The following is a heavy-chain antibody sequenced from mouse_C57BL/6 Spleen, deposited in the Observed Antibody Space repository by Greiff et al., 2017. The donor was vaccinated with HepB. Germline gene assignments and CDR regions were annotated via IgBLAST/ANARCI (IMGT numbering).Heavy chain of an antibody. CDR2: ISSGGSYT. Sequence: EVQLVESGGDLVKPGGSLKLSCAASGFTFSSYGMSWVRQTPDKRLEWVATISSGGSYTYYPDSVKGRFTISRDNAKNTLYLQMSSLKSEDTAMYYCARYYYGRGWFAYWGQGTLVTVSA. CDR3: ARYYYGRGWFAY. D-gene: IGHD1-1*01. CDR1: GFTFSSYG. V-gene: IGHV5-6*01. J-gene: IGHJ3*01.